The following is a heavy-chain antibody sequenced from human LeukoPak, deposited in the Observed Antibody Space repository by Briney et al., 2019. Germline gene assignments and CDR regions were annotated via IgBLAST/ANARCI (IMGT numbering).Heavy chain of an antibody. Sequence: PGGSLRLSCAASGFTFSNAWMSWVRQAPGKGLEWVGRIKSKTDGGTTDYAAPVKGRFTISRDDSKNTLYLQMNSLKTEDTAVYYCTTTTYFDWLPFDYWGQGTLVTVSS. V-gene: IGHV3-15*01. CDR3: TTTTYFDWLPFDY. J-gene: IGHJ4*02. CDR2: IKSKTDGGTT. CDR1: GFTFSNAW. D-gene: IGHD3-9*01.